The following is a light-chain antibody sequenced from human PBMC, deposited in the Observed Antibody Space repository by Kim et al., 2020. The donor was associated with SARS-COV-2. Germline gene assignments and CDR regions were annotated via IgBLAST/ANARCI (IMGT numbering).Light chain of an antibody. CDR2: RAS. V-gene: IGKV1-5*03. J-gene: IGKJ2*01. Sequence: SASVGDSVTLTCRASPGIGTWLAWYQQKPGKAPNLLYYRASSSESGVPSRFSGSGSGTGFTLTISSLQPDDFATYYCQHYSRFPYTFGQGTKLEI. CDR3: QHYSRFPYT. CDR1: PGIGTW.